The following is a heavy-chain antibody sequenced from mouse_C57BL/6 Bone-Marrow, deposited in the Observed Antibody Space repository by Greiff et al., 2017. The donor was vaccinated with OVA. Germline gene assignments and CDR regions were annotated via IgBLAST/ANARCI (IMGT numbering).Heavy chain of an antibody. CDR3: ARVNFGSSFYAMDY. Sequence: VQLKQSVAELVRPGASVKLSCTASGFNIKNTYMHWVKQRPEQGLEWIGRIDPANDNTKYAPKFQGKATMTADTSSNTAYLQLSSLSSEDTAVYCCARVNFGSSFYAMDYWGQGTSVTVSS. V-gene: IGHV14-3*01. J-gene: IGHJ4*01. CDR1: GFNIKNTY. CDR2: IDPANDNT. D-gene: IGHD1-1*01.